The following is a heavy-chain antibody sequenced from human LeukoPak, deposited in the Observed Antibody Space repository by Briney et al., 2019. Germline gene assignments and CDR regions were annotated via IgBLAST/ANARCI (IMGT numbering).Heavy chain of an antibody. V-gene: IGHV4-59*08. D-gene: IGHD3-3*01. CDR3: ARQYDFWSGLFDY. CDR1: GASLSSYY. J-gene: IGHJ4*02. Sequence: SETLSLTCTVSGASLSSYYWSWIRQPPGNGPECIRYTYYSGSTNYNPPLKSRVSMSVDTSKNQFSLKLSSVTAADTAVYYCARQYDFWSGLFDYWGEGILVTVSS. CDR2: TYYSGST.